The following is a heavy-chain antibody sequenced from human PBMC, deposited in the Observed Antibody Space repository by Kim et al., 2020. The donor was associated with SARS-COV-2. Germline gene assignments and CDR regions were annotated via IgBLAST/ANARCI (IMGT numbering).Heavy chain of an antibody. V-gene: IGHV3-23*01. CDR2: ISGSGGST. D-gene: IGHD6-19*01. Sequence: GGSLRLSCAASGFTFSIYAMSWVRQAPGKGLEWVSGISGSGGSTYYADSVKGRFTISRDNSKNTQYLQMNSLRAEDTAVYYCAKQWGGGYFDSWGQGTLVTVSS. CDR1: GFTFSIYA. CDR3: AKQWGGGYFDS. J-gene: IGHJ4*02.